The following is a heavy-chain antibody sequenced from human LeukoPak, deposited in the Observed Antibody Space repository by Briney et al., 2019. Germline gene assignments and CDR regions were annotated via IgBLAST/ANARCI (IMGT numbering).Heavy chain of an antibody. Sequence: PGGSLRLSCAASGFTFSTYAMSWVRQAPGKGLEWVSIIYSGGSTYYADSLKGRFTISRDNSKNILYLQMNSLRADDTAVYYCAKGADTSGYMNAFDIWGQGTKVTVSS. D-gene: IGHD3-22*01. J-gene: IGHJ3*02. V-gene: IGHV3-23*03. CDR2: IYSGGST. CDR1: GFTFSTYA. CDR3: AKGADTSGYMNAFDI.